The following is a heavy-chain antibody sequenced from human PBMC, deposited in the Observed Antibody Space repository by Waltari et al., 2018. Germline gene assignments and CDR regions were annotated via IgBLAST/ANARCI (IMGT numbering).Heavy chain of an antibody. CDR1: GFTFSDYY. CDR2: ISGRGITR. J-gene: IGHJ3*01. Sequence: QVQLVESGGGLVKSGESLRVSCAASGFTFSDYYMNWIRQAPGKGLERGSYISGRGITRYYAYTVKGRFTIAKDNAKNSLYLQMNSLGAEDTGIYYCARGGLYGGEAHAFDFWGQGTMVTVSA. V-gene: IGHV3-11*01. CDR3: ARGGLYGGEAHAFDF. D-gene: IGHD3-10*01.